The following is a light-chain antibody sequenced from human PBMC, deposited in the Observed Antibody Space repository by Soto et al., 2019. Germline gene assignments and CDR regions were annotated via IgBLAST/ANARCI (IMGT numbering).Light chain of an antibody. Sequence: QSALTQPASVSGSPGQSIAISCTGSSSDIGGYDYVSWYQQHPGKAPKLIIYEVDNRPSGVSDRFSGSKSGNTASLTISGLRSEDEADYYCSSYTSSSTWVFGGGTKVTVL. CDR2: EVD. V-gene: IGLV2-14*01. CDR3: SSYTSSSTWV. CDR1: SSDIGGYDY. J-gene: IGLJ3*02.